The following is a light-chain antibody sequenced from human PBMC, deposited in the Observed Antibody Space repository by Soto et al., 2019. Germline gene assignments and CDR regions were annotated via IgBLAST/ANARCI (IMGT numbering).Light chain of an antibody. V-gene: IGKV3-11*01. CDR3: QQRSNWPLT. Sequence: EIVLTQSPATLSLSPGERATLSCRASQSVSSYLAWYQQKPGQAPRLLIYDASNRATGIPARFSGSGFGTVFTLTIISLEPEDFAVYYCQQRSNWPLTFGQGTRLEIK. CDR1: QSVSSY. J-gene: IGKJ5*01. CDR2: DAS.